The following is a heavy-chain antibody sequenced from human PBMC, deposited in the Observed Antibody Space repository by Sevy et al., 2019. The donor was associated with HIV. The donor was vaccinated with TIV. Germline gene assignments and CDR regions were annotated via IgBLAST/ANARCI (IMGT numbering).Heavy chain of an antibody. CDR2: IKEDGSGR. CDR1: GFTFGSYW. V-gene: IGHV3-7*01. D-gene: IGHD6-6*01. J-gene: IGHJ4*02. CDR3: ARLYSSSSGRGLDN. Sequence: GGSLRLSCAASGFTFGSYWMTWVRQAPGKGLEWVANIKEDGSGRFYVDSVRGRFTVSRDNAKKTLYLQMNNLRGEDTALYYCARLYSSSSGRGLDNSGQGALVTVSS.